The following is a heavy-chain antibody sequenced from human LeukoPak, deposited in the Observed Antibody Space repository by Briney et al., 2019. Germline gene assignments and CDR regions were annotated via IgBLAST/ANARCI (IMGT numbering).Heavy chain of an antibody. D-gene: IGHD5-12*01. CDR3: AREALMVATMGNWFDP. J-gene: IGHJ5*02. CDR1: GGSFSGYY. V-gene: IGHV4-34*01. CDR2: INHSGST. Sequence: SETLSLTCAVYGGSFSGYYWSWIRQPPGKGLEWIGEINHSGSTNYNPSLKSRVTISVDTSKNQFSLKLSSVTAADTAVYYCAREALMVATMGNWFDPWGQGTLATVSS.